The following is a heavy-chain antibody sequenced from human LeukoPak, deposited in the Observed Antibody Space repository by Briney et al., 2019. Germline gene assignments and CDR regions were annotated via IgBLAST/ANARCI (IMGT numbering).Heavy chain of an antibody. CDR1: GFIFKKCW. D-gene: IGHD5-24*01. Sequence: GGSLRLSCAASGFIFKKCWMNWVRQVPGKGLECLAIIKEDGSETYYADSVKGRFTISRDNPKNLLFLQINSLRVEDTAVYYCARETPRRGETRDGYRWGQGTVVTVSS. CDR2: IKEDGSET. J-gene: IGHJ4*02. CDR3: ARETPRRGETRDGYR. V-gene: IGHV3-7*01.